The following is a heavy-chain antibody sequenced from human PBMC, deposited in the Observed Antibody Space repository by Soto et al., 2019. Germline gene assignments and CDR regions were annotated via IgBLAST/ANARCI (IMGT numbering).Heavy chain of an antibody. V-gene: IGHV3-21*01. CDR2: LSSGSFYI. CDR3: AREANTIYAPHGLDV. Sequence: GGSLRLSCAVSGFPFDSYSMSWVRQAPGQGLEWLASLSSGSFYIFHADSIRGRFTISRDDAKNLLFLQMNSLTIEDTATHYCAREANTIYAPHGLDVWGQGTAVAVSS. D-gene: IGHD3-3*01. J-gene: IGHJ6*02. CDR1: GFPFDSYS.